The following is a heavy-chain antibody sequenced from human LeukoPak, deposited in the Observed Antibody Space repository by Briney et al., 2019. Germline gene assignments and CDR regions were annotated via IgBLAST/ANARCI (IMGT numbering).Heavy chain of an antibody. J-gene: IGHJ4*02. CDR2: IYYSGRT. CDR1: GGPISSSSYY. Sequence: SETLSLTCTVPGGPISSSSYYWGWIRQPPGKGLEWIGGIYYSGRTYYNPSLKSRVTISVDTSKNEFSLKLSSVTAADTAVYYCARLGAAAGEFDYGGQGTLVTVSS. D-gene: IGHD6-13*01. CDR3: ARLGAAAGEFDY. V-gene: IGHV4-39*01.